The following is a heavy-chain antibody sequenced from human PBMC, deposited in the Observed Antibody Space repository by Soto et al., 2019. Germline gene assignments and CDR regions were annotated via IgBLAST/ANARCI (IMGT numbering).Heavy chain of an antibody. CDR1: GYTFTGYY. Sequence: ASVKVSCKASGYTFTGYYMNWVRQAPGQGLEWMGGIIPIFGTANYAQKFQGRVTITADESTSTAYMELSSLRSEDTAVYYCATPKGLVVGATFRFDYWGQGTLVTVSS. CDR3: ATPKGLVVGATFRFDY. J-gene: IGHJ4*02. CDR2: IIPIFGTA. V-gene: IGHV1-69*13. D-gene: IGHD1-26*01.